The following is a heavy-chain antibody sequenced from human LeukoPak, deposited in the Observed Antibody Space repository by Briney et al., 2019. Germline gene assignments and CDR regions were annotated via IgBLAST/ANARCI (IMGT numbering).Heavy chain of an antibody. Sequence: PGGSLRLSCAASGFTFGSFAMKWVRQAPGKGLEWVSLITGSSNYIYYADSVKGRFTISRHNSKNSLYLQMNSLRAEDTAVYYCAREIDYSNYGVWFDPWGQGTLVTVSS. V-gene: IGHV3-21*01. J-gene: IGHJ5*02. D-gene: IGHD4-11*01. CDR2: ITGSSNYI. CDR3: AREIDYSNYGVWFDP. CDR1: GFTFGSFA.